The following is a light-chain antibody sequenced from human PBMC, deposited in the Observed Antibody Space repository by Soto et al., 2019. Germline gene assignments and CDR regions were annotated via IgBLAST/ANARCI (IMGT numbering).Light chain of an antibody. CDR3: CSYAGNNNLV. Sequence: QSVLTQPPSASGSPGQSVTISCTGTSSDVGNYDYVSWYQQHPGKAPKLMIYEVNKRPSGVPDRFSGSKSGNTASLTVSGLQAEDEADYYCCSYAGNNNLVFGGGTKLTVL. CDR2: EVN. CDR1: SSDVGNYDY. J-gene: IGLJ3*02. V-gene: IGLV2-8*01.